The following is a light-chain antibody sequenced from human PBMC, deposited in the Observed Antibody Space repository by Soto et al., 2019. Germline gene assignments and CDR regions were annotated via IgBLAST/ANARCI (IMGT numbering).Light chain of an antibody. Sequence: QSVLTQPASVSGSPGQSITICCTGTSSDVGGYNYVSWYQQHPGKAPKLMIYDVSNRPSGVSNRFSGSKSGNTASLTISGLQAEDEADYYCSSYTSSSTPYVFGTGTKLTVL. CDR3: SSYTSSSTPYV. CDR1: SSDVGGYNY. CDR2: DVS. V-gene: IGLV2-14*01. J-gene: IGLJ1*01.